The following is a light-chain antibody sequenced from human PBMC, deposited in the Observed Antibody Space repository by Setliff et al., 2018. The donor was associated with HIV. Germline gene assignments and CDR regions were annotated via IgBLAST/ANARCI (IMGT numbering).Light chain of an antibody. CDR3: AAWDDSLNAYV. Sequence: QSVLTQPPSASGTPGQRVTISCSGSSPNIGSNTVNWYQQLPGTAPKLLIHSDNQRPSGVPDRFSASKSGTSASLAISVRQSEDETDYYCAAWDDSLNAYVFGTGTKVTVL. CDR2: SDN. J-gene: IGLJ1*01. V-gene: IGLV1-44*01. CDR1: SPNIGSNT.